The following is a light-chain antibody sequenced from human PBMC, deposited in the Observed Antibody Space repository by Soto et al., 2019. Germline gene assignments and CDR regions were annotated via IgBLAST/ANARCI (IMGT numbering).Light chain of an antibody. J-gene: IGKJ1*01. V-gene: IGKV1-6*01. CDR2: AAS. CDR3: RLDFRYFWA. CDR1: QSISSF. Sequence: IRMTQSPSPLSAPLGDGVTITSRASQSISSFLSGYQQKAGRAPKLLIYAASSLQSGVPSRFSGSGSGTDFTLTISSLQAEDFATYYCRLDFRYFWAFGQGTKVDIK.